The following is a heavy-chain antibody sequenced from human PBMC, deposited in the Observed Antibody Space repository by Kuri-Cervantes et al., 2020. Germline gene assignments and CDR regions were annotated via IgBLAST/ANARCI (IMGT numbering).Heavy chain of an antibody. Sequence: GESLKISCAASGFTFSDHYMDWVRQAPGKGLEWVSVIYSGGSTYYADSVKGRFTISRDNAKNSLYLQMNSLRAEDTAVYYCSYSSSWYDHTSFDYWGQGTLVTVSS. J-gene: IGHJ4*02. D-gene: IGHD6-13*01. CDR2: IYSGGST. V-gene: IGHV3-53*01. CDR1: GFTFSDHY. CDR3: SYSSSWYDHTSFDY.